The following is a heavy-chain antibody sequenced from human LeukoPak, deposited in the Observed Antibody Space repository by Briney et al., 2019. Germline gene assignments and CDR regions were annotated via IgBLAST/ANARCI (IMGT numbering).Heavy chain of an antibody. CDR3: ARAYYYDSSGYYSWGDAFDI. CDR1: GFTFDDYG. V-gene: IGHV3-20*04. Sequence: PGGSLRLSCAASGFTFDDYGMSWVRQAPGKGLEWVSGINWNGVSTGYADSVKGRFTISRDNAKNSLYLQMNSLRAEDTALYYCARAYYYDSSGYYSWGDAFDIWGQGTMVTVSS. CDR2: INWNGVST. D-gene: IGHD3-22*01. J-gene: IGHJ3*02.